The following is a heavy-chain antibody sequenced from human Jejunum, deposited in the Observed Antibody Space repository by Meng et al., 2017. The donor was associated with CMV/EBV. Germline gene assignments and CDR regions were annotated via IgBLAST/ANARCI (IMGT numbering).Heavy chain of an antibody. J-gene: IGHJ4*02. D-gene: IGHD6-19*01. CDR3: ARGYSSGWYYFHY. CDR2: IDNRGST. V-gene: IGHV4-30-4*01. CDR1: GGSISSGDFC. Sequence: SPGLVSPSQTLSLSCTASGGSISSGDFCWSWIRQPPGKGLEWIGYIDNRGSTYYTPSLTSRVTVSMDTSKNQFSLKLTSVTAADTAVYYCARGYSSGWYYFHYWGQGTLVTVSS.